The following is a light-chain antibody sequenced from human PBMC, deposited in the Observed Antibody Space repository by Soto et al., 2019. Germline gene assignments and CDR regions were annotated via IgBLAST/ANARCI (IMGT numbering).Light chain of an antibody. V-gene: IGLV2-11*01. J-gene: IGLJ1*01. CDR1: SSDVGGYNY. CDR3: CSYAGSYSYV. Sequence: QSALTQPRSVSGSPGQSVTISCTGTSSDVGGYNYVSWYQQHPGKAPKLMIYDVRTRLSGVPDRFSGSKSGNTASLTISGLQSEDEADYYCCSYAGSYSYVFGTGTKLTVL. CDR2: DVR.